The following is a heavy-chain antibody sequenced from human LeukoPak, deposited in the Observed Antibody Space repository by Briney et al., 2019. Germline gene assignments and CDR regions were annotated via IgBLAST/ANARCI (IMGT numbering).Heavy chain of an antibody. Sequence: SETLSLTCTVSGGSISSSSYYWGWIRQPPGKGLEWIGSIYYSGSTYYNPSLKSRVTISVDTSKNQFSLKLSSVTAADTAVYYCARMNYYDSRGYYYYAFDIWGQGTMVTVSS. CDR1: GGSISSSSYY. CDR3: ARMNYYDSRGYYYYAFDI. V-gene: IGHV4-39*01. J-gene: IGHJ3*02. D-gene: IGHD3-22*01. CDR2: IYYSGST.